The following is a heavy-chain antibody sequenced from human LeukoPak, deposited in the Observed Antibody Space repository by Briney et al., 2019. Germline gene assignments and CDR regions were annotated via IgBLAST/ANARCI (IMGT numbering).Heavy chain of an antibody. CDR2: ISGYNGHT. D-gene: IGHD6-6*01. CDR3: ARDGTYSSSSALDY. CDR1: DYTFSSYG. J-gene: IGHJ4*02. Sequence: ASVKVSCKASDYTFSSYGISWVRQAPGQGLEWMGWISGYNGHTNYAQKFQGRVTMTRDTSISTAYMELSRLRSDDTAVYYCARDGTYSSSSALDYWGQGTLVTVSS. V-gene: IGHV1-18*01.